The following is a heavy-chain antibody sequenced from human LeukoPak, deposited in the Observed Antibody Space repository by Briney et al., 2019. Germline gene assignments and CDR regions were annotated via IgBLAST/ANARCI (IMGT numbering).Heavy chain of an antibody. CDR1: GYTFTSYG. J-gene: IGHJ4*02. D-gene: IGHD5-12*01. CDR3: ARVERSLRLPSVDY. V-gene: IGHV1-18*01. CDR2: ISAYNVNT. Sequence: ASVKVSCKASGYTFTSYGISWVRQAPGQGLEWLGWISAYNVNTNYAQKFQGRVTMTTDTSTSTTYMELRSLRSDDTAVYYCARVERSLRLPSVDYWGQGALVTVSS.